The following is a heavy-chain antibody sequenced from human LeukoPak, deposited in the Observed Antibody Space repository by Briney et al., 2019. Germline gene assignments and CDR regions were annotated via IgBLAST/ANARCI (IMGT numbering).Heavy chain of an antibody. CDR1: GFTFSSYA. Sequence: GGSLRLSCAASGFTFSSYAMHWVRQAPGKGLEYVSAISSNGGRTYYANSVKGRFTISRDDAKNSVYLQMNSLRDEDTAVYYCATDGTPLRVGEVFFDNWGQGTLVTVSS. CDR3: ATDGTPLRVGEVFFDN. CDR2: ISSNGGRT. V-gene: IGHV3-64*01. D-gene: IGHD3-10*01. J-gene: IGHJ4*02.